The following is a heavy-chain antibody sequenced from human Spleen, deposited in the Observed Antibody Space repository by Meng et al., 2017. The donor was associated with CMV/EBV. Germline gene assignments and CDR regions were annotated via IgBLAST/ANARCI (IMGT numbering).Heavy chain of an antibody. V-gene: IGHV5-51*01. J-gene: IGHJ4*02. CDR3: ARLYDFLSGYPPRLFDY. D-gene: IGHD3-3*01. Sequence: YSFTNYWIGWVRQMPGKGLEWMGIIYPGDSDTKYSPSFQGQVTIAADKSISTAYLQWSSLKASDTAMYYCARLYDFLSGYPPRLFDYWGQGTLVTVSS. CDR1: YSFTNYW. CDR2: IYPGDSDT.